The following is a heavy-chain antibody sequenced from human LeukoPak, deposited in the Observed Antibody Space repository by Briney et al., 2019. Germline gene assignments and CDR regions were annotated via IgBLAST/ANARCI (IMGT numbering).Heavy chain of an antibody. D-gene: IGHD2-8*01. Sequence: GGSLSLSCAASGFIFSSFGLHWVRQTPGKGLEWVAFVRFDGGEKYYADSVKGRFTVSKDNSKNTLYLQINSLRPEDTAVYYCAKGGARDVWYFAYWGLGVLVTVSS. J-gene: IGHJ4*02. CDR1: GFIFSSFG. V-gene: IGHV3-30*02. CDR2: VRFDGGEK. CDR3: AKGGARDVWYFAY.